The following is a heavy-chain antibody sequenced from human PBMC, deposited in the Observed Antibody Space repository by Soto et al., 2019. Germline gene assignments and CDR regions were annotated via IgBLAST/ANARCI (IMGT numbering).Heavy chain of an antibody. CDR2: IYTRGST. CDR1: GASITNFY. CDR3: ARGGAYYFDS. J-gene: IGHJ4*02. Sequence: LSLTCPVSGASITNFYWSWIRQSARKGLEWIGRIYTRGSTDYNPSLKSRVTISIDTSKNQVSLTLKSVTAADTAVYYCARGGAYYFDSWGQGIQVTVSS. D-gene: IGHD3-16*01. V-gene: IGHV4-4*07.